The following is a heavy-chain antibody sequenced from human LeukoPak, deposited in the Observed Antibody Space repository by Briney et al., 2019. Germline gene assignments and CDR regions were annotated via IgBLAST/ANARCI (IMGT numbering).Heavy chain of an antibody. V-gene: IGHV3-30-3*01. CDR1: GFTFSSYA. CDR2: ISYDGSNK. CDR3: ARDLLTDSSGSGLDY. J-gene: IGHJ4*02. Sequence: GGSLRLSCAASGFTFSSYAMSWVRQAPGKGLEWVAVISYDGSNKYYADSVKGRFTISRDNSKNTLYLQMNSLRAEDTAVYYCARDLLTDSSGSGLDYWGQGTLVTVSS. D-gene: IGHD3-22*01.